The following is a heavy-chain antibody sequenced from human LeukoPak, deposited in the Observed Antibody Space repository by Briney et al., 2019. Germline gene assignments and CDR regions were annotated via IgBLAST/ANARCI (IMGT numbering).Heavy chain of an antibody. Sequence: ASVKVSCEASGYTLTSYYMHWVRQAPGQGLEWMGWINPNSGGTNYAQKFQGRVTMTRDTSISTAYMELSRLRSDDTAVYYCARAFPDHDYGDYSAFDIWGQGTMVTVSS. V-gene: IGHV1-2*02. CDR3: ARAFPDHDYGDYSAFDI. D-gene: IGHD4-17*01. CDR1: GYTLTSYY. J-gene: IGHJ3*02. CDR2: INPNSGGT.